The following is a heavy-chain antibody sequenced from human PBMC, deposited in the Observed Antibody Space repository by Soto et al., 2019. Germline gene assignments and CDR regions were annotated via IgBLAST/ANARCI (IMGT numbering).Heavy chain of an antibody. D-gene: IGHD6-13*01. CDR2: ISYDGSNK. CDR1: GFTFSSYA. CDR3: AREPISPAAAYFDY. V-gene: IGHV3-30*04. Sequence: GGSLRLSCAASGFTFSSYAMHWVRQAPGKGLEWVAVISYDGSNKYYADSVKGRFTISRDNSKNTLYLQMNSLRAEDTAVYYCAREPISPAAAYFDYWGQGTLVTVSS. J-gene: IGHJ4*02.